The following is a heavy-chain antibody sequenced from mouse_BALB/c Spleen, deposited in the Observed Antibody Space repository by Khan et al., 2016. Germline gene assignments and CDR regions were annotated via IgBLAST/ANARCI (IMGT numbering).Heavy chain of an antibody. CDR3: ARGNSYYDYDY. Sequence: QVQLKQPGAELARPGASVKLSCKASGYTFTSYWMQWVKQRPGQGLEWIGAIHPGDGDTRYTQKFKGKATSSADKSFSTAYMQLSSLASEDSAVYYCARGNSYYDYDYWGQGTTLTVSS. J-gene: IGHJ2*01. D-gene: IGHD2-4*01. CDR1: GYTFTSYW. CDR2: IHPGDGDT. V-gene: IGHV1-87*01.